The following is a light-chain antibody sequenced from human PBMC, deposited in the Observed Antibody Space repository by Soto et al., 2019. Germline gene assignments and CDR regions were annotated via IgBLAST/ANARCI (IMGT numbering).Light chain of an antibody. CDR2: GAS. Sequence: EIVMTQSPATLSVSPGERATLSCRASQSVSSNLAWYQQKPGQAPRLLIYGASTRATGIPARFSGSGSGTEFTLTISSLHSEDFAVYYCQQYNNWPRGTFGQGTKLEI. J-gene: IGKJ2*02. CDR1: QSVSSN. CDR3: QQYNNWPRGT. V-gene: IGKV3-15*01.